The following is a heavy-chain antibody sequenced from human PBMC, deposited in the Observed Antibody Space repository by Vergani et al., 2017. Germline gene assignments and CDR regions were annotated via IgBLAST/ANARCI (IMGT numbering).Heavy chain of an antibody. CDR1: GFTFDDYA. J-gene: IGHJ4*02. CDR3: AKDSGSSTSCLIDY. V-gene: IGHV3-9*01. D-gene: IGHD2-2*01. CDR2: ISWNSGSI. Sequence: EVQLVESGGGLVQPGRSLRLSCAASGFTFDDYAMHWVRQTPGKGLEWVSGISWNSGSIGYAGSVKGRFTISKDNAKNSLYLQMNSLRAEVTALYYCAKDSGSSTSCLIDYWGQGTLVTVSS.